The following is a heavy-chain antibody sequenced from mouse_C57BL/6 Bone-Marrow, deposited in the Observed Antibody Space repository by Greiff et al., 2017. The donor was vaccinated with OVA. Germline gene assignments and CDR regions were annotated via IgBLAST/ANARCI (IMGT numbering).Heavy chain of an antibody. CDR3: AHYGSSLYFHY. D-gene: IGHD1-1*01. V-gene: IGHV1-59*01. CDR1: GYTFTNYW. Sequence: QVQLQQPGAELVRPGTSVKLSCKASGYTFTNYWMHWVKQRPGQGLEWIGVIAPSDSYINYNQKFKGRATLTVDTSSSTAYMHLSSLTSEDSAVYYCAHYGSSLYFHYWGQGTALTVSS. CDR2: IAPSDSYI. J-gene: IGHJ2*01.